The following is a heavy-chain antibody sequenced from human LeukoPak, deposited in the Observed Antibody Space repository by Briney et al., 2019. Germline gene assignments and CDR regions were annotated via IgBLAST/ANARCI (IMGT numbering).Heavy chain of an antibody. CDR3: TRDRGTYNWFDP. CDR2: IDKKDNLYAT. CDR1: GFTFSGSA. Sequence: GGSLRLSCVASGFTFSGSAVHWVRQSSGKGVELGGHIDKKDNLYATAYAESVKGRFTISRDDSKDTAFLHMDSLKTEDTALYYCTRDRGTYNWFDPWGQGTLVTVSS. J-gene: IGHJ5*02. D-gene: IGHD2-15*01. V-gene: IGHV3-73*01.